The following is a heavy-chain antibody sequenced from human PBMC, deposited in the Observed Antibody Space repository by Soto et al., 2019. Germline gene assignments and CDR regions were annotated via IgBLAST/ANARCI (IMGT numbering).Heavy chain of an antibody. D-gene: IGHD3-22*01. CDR1: GYTFTGYA. J-gene: IGHJ4*02. V-gene: IGHV1-3*01. Sequence: QVQLVQSGAEVKKPGASVKVSCKASGYTFTGYAIHWVRQAPGQRLEWMGWINAGNGNTKYSQKFQGRVTITRDTAASTAYMELSSLRSEDTAVYYCARADYYDIHDYWGQGTLVTVSS. CDR2: INAGNGNT. CDR3: ARADYYDIHDY.